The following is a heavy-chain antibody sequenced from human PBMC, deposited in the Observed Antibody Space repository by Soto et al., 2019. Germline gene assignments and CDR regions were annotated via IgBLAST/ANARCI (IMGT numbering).Heavy chain of an antibody. CDR2: IYYSGST. CDR3: AIHPSNWGIDY. J-gene: IGHJ4*02. Sequence: QLQLQESGPGLVKPSETLSLTCTVSGGSISSSSYSWGWIRQPPGKGLEWIGSIYYSGSTYYNPSLKSRVTRPVHTSKHQFSLKRSPVAAADTAVYYCAIHPSNWGIDYWGQGTLVTVSS. V-gene: IGHV4-39*01. D-gene: IGHD7-27*01. CDR1: GGSISSSSYS.